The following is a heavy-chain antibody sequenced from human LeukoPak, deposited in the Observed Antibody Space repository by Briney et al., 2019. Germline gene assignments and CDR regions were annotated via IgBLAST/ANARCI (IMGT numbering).Heavy chain of an antibody. Sequence: SETLSLTCAVYGGSFNGYYWSWIRQPPAKGLEWIGEINHSGSTNYNPSLKSRVTISIDTSKNQFSLNLSSVTAADAAVYYCARGVVVVEAGTLYYYFDYWGQGNMVTVSS. V-gene: IGHV4-34*01. CDR1: GGSFNGYY. J-gene: IGHJ4*02. CDR2: INHSGST. D-gene: IGHD2-15*01. CDR3: ARGVVVVEAGTLYYYFDY.